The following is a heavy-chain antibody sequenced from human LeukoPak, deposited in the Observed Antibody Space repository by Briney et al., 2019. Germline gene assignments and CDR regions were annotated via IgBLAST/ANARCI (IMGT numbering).Heavy chain of an antibody. CDR2: ISYDGSNK. D-gene: IGHD1-26*01. CDR1: GFTFSSYG. CDR3: AKTGLVGAWYYFDY. J-gene: IGHJ4*02. Sequence: GGSLRLSCAASGFTFSSYGMHWVRQAPGKGLEWVAVISYDGSNKYYADSVKGRFTTSRDNSKNTLYLQMNSLRAEDTAVYYCAKTGLVGAWYYFDYWGQGTLVTVSS. V-gene: IGHV3-30*18.